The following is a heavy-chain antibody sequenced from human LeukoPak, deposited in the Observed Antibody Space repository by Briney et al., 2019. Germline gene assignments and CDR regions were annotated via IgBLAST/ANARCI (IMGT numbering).Heavy chain of an antibody. Sequence: GGSLRLSCAASGFTFSSYSMNWVRQAPGKGLEWVSSISSSSSYIYYADSVKGRFTISRDNAKNSLYLQMNSPRAEDTAVYYCARAGREGYCSSTSCYLPVPWGQGTLVTVSS. CDR2: ISSSSSYI. CDR3: ARAGREGYCSSTSCYLPVP. CDR1: GFTFSSYS. J-gene: IGHJ5*02. D-gene: IGHD2-2*01. V-gene: IGHV3-21*01.